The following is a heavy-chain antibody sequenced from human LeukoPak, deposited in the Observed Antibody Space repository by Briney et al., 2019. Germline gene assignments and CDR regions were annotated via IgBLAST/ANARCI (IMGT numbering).Heavy chain of an antibody. CDR3: ARESERNDGWFDP. V-gene: IGHV1-8*01. Sequence: RASVLVSCKASGYTFRIQDSNWVRQAAGQGLEWMGWVSPKTGRTGYAQKFQGRVYMTTNASLSTAYMELSSLRSDDTAVYFCARESERNDGWFDPWGQGTLVTVSS. J-gene: IGHJ5*02. CDR2: VSPKTGRT. D-gene: IGHD1-1*01. CDR1: GYTFRIQD.